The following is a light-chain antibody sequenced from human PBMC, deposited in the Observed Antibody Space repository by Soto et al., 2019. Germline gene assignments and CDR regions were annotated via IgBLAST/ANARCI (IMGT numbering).Light chain of an antibody. V-gene: IGLV1-47*01. Sequence: QSVLTQPPSASGTPVQRVTISCSGSSSNIGSTYVYWYQQLPGTAPKLLIYRNNQRPSGVPDRFSGSKSGTSASLAISGLRSEDEADYYCAAWDASLSVVFGGGTKLTVL. CDR3: AAWDASLSVV. CDR1: SSNIGSTY. J-gene: IGLJ2*01. CDR2: RNN.